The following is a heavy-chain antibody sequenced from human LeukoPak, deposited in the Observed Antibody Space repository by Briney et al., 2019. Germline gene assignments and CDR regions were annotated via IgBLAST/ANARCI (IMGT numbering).Heavy chain of an antibody. V-gene: IGHV4-39*01. CDR1: GGSISSSSYY. J-gene: IGHJ4*02. CDR3: ARGAAGYSYG. D-gene: IGHD5-18*01. Sequence: SETLSLTCTVSGGSISSSSYYWGWIRQPPGKGLEWIGSIYYSGSTYYNPSLKSRVTISVDTSKNQFSLKLSSVTAADTAVYYCARGAAGYSYGWGQGTLVTVSS. CDR2: IYYSGST.